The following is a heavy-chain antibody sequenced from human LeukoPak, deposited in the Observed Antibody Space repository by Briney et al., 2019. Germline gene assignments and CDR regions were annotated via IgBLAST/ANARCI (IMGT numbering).Heavy chain of an antibody. V-gene: IGHV3-30*02. CDR2: ILYYGSNK. CDR1: GFTFRSYG. D-gene: IGHD3-3*01. CDR3: ARGQYYDFWSGASDI. Sequence: GGSLRLSCAASGFTFRSYGMHWVRHAPAKGLEWVAFILYYGSNKYYAESVKGRFTISRDNAKNTLYLKMNSLRAEDTALYYCARGQYYDFWSGASDIWGQGTMVTVSS. J-gene: IGHJ3*02.